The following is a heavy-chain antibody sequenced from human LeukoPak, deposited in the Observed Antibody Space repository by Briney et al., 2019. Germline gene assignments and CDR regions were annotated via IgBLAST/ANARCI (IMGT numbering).Heavy chain of an antibody. J-gene: IGHJ5*02. Sequence: GGSLRLSCVASGFIFSNYGMHWVRQAPGKGLEWVSLISYDGDNKYYADSVKGRFTISRDKSKNTVYLQMNSLRFEDTAMYYCARNWFDPWGQGTLVTVSS. CDR1: GFIFSNYG. CDR3: ARNWFDP. CDR2: ISYDGDNK. V-gene: IGHV3-30*19.